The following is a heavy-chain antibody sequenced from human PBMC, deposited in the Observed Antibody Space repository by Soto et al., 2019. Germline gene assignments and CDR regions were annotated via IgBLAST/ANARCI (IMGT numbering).Heavy chain of an antibody. CDR2: ISSSSSYT. V-gene: IGHV3-11*06. Sequence: PVGSLRLSCAASGFTFSDYYMSWIRQAPGKGLEWVSYISSSSSYTNYADSVKGRFTISRDNAKNSLYLQMNSLRAEDTAVYYCARDSSLITIFGVVIEYGMDVWGQGTTVTVSS. D-gene: IGHD3-3*01. J-gene: IGHJ6*02. CDR1: GFTFSDYY. CDR3: ARDSSLITIFGVVIEYGMDV.